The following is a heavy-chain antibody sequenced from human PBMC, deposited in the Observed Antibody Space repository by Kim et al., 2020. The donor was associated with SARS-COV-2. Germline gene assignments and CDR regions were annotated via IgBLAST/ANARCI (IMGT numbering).Heavy chain of an antibody. V-gene: IGHV3-74*01. CDR1: GLTFSDYW. J-gene: IGHJ6*02. CDR2: INSDGSAT. Sequence: GGSLRLSCAASGLTFSDYWMYWVRQAPGKGLVWVSRINSDGSATGYADSVKGRFTISRDNAKNTLFLQMNSLRAEDTAVYYCARNLAYGMDVWGQGTTVTVSS. CDR3: ARNLAYGMDV.